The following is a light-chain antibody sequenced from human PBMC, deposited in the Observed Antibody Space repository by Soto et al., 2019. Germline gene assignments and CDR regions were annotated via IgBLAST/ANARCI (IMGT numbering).Light chain of an antibody. V-gene: IGKV3D-20*02. J-gene: IGKJ1*01. Sequence: ESVLTQSPGTLSLSPGERATLSCRASQSVTNRYFAWYQQRPGQAPRLLIYGISNRATGIPARFSGSGSGTDFTLTISSLAPDDFAIYYCHQRQSWPRTFGQGTKVEIK. CDR2: GIS. CDR3: HQRQSWPRT. CDR1: QSVTNRY.